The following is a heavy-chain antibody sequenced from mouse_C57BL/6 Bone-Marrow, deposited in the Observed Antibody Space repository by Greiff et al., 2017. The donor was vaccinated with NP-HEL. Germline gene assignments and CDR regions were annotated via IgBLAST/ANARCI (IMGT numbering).Heavy chain of an antibody. D-gene: IGHD2-12*01. Sequence: EVKVEESGGGLVKPGGSLKLSCAASGFTFSDYGMHWVRQAPEKGLEWVAYISSGSSTIYYADTVKGRFTISRDNAKNTLFLQMTSLMSEDTAMYYCARRYRGLYYYAMDYWGQGTSVTVSS. CDR3: ARRYRGLYYYAMDY. V-gene: IGHV5-17*01. CDR2: ISSGSSTI. CDR1: GFTFSDYG. J-gene: IGHJ4*01.